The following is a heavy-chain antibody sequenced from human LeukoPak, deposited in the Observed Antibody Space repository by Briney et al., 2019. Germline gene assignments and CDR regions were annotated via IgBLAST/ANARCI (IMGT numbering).Heavy chain of an antibody. V-gene: IGHV1-18*01. Sequence: ASVKVSFKASGYRFPSYGITWVRQAPGQGVEGMGWISAYNGNPKNAQKLQGRITMTTDTSTTTAYMELRSLRSDDTAVYYCARVVMTLGGIIGYYDFWGQGILVTVST. CDR1: GYRFPSYG. D-gene: IGHD3-16*02. CDR3: ARVVMTLGGIIGYYDF. CDR2: ISAYNGNP. J-gene: IGHJ4*02.